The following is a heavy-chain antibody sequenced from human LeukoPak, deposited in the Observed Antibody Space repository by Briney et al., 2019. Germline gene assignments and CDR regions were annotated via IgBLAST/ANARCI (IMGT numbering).Heavy chain of an antibody. Sequence: ASVKVSCKASGYSYIGYGITWVRQAPGQGLEWMGWMSAYNGNTNYAQNVQGRLTMTTDTSTSTAYMELKGLRSDDTAVYYCARDRTSTVASPSDAFDIWGQGTMVTVSS. D-gene: IGHD4-11*01. CDR2: MSAYNGNT. CDR3: ARDRTSTVASPSDAFDI. CDR1: GYSYIGYG. V-gene: IGHV1-18*01. J-gene: IGHJ3*02.